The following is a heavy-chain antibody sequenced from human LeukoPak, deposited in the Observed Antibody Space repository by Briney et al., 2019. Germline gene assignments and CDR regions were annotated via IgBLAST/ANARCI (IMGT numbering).Heavy chain of an antibody. V-gene: IGHV3-9*01. CDR3: AKDTRRVPDTFDY. Sequence: GGSLRLSCAASGFTFSSYEMNWVRQAPGKGLEWVSGISWNSGSIGYADSVKGRFTVSRDNAKNSLYLQMNSLRAEDTALYYCAKDTRRVPDTFDYWGQGTLVTVSS. CDR2: ISWNSGSI. J-gene: IGHJ4*02. D-gene: IGHD2-2*01. CDR1: GFTFSSYE.